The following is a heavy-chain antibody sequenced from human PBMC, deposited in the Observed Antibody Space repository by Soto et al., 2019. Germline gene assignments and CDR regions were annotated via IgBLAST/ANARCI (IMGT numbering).Heavy chain of an antibody. D-gene: IGHD2-15*01. V-gene: IGHV4-30-4*08. Sequence: PSETLSLTCTVSGGSIRRGDYYWGWIRQPPGKGLEWIGYIYYSGSTYYNPSLKSRVTISVDTSRNQFSLKLTSVTAADTAVYYCAREGGKPPWSAFDIWGQGTMVTVSS. J-gene: IGHJ3*02. CDR2: IYYSGST. CDR1: GGSIRRGDYY. CDR3: AREGGKPPWSAFDI.